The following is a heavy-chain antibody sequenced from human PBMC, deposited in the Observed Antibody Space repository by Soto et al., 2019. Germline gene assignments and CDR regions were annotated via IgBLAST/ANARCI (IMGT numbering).Heavy chain of an antibody. J-gene: IGHJ4*02. CDR1: GFTFSXXX. D-gene: IGHD3-22*01. V-gene: IGHV3-30*03. Sequence: GGSLRLSCAASGFTFSXXXXXXXXXXXGKGLEWVTVISHDGSNKYYADSVKGRFTISRDNAKNSLYLQMNSLRAEDTAVYYCARLDPYYYDSSGFSDYWGQGTLVTVSS. CDR3: ARLDPYYYDSSGFSDY. CDR2: ISHDGSNK.